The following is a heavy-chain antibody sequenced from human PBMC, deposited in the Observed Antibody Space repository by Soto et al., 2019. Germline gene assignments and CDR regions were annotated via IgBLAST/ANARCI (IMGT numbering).Heavy chain of an antibody. CDR3: AKDQMMDWVTTLDY. V-gene: IGHV3-23*01. Sequence: EVQLLQSGGGLVQPGDSLRLSCAASGFTFSSYAINWVRQAPGKGLEWDSVIAGGGDGAYYAESVKGRVTISRDNSKNTVYRQTNRRRAENTAIYYCAKDQMMDWVTTLDYWGQGILGTASS. CDR2: IAGGGDGA. CDR1: GFTFSSYA. J-gene: IGHJ4*02. D-gene: IGHD4-17*01.